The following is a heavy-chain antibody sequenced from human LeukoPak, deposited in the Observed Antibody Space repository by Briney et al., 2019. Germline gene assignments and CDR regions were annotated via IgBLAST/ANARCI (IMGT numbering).Heavy chain of an antibody. V-gene: IGHV3-23*01. CDR1: GFTFYSYA. CDR3: AREGYYGSGSPPSLYFDY. D-gene: IGHD3-10*01. CDR2: ISGNGGTT. Sequence: GGSLRLSCAASGFTFYSYAMTWVRQAPGKGLEWFSGISGNGGTTYYADSVKGRFTISRDNSRSTLYLQMNSLRPEDTAIYYCAREGYYGSGSPPSLYFDYWGQGTLVTVSS. J-gene: IGHJ4*02.